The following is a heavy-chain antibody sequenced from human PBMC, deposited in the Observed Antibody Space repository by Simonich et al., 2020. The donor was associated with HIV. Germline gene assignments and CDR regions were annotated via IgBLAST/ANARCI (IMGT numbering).Heavy chain of an antibody. CDR2: NNPNRGGT. Sequence: QVQLVQSGAEVKKPGASVKVSCKASGYTFNGYYMHWVRQAPGQGLGWMGRNNPNRGGTNDAQKFQGRVTMTRDTSISTAYMELSRLRSDDTAVYYCARAPIDYFDTSGYLGGYMDVWGKGTTVTVSS. CDR3: ARAPIDYFDTSGYLGGYMDV. V-gene: IGHV1-2*06. CDR1: GYTFNGYY. J-gene: IGHJ6*03. D-gene: IGHD3-22*01.